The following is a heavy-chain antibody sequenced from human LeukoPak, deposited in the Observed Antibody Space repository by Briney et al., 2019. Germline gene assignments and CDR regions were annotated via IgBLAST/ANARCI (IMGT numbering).Heavy chain of an antibody. CDR1: GYTFTSYA. CDR3: ARGGDWGPGENWFDP. D-gene: IGHD2-21*02. CDR2: IIPIFGTA. Sequence: SVKVSCKASGYTFTSYAISWVRQAPGQGLEWMGGIIPIFGTANYAQKFQGRVTITADESTSTAYMELSSLRSEDTAVYYCARGGDWGPGENWFDPWGQGTLVTVSS. V-gene: IGHV1-69*13. J-gene: IGHJ5*02.